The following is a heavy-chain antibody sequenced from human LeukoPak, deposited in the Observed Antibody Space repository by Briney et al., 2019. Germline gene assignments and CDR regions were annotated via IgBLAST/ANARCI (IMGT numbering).Heavy chain of an antibody. V-gene: IGHV3-11*01. CDR2: ISSSGSTI. D-gene: IGHD6-13*01. CDR3: AGAGQQLGYNWFDP. J-gene: IGHJ5*02. CDR1: GFTFSDYY. Sequence: SGGSLRLSCAASGFTFSDYYMSWIRQAPGKGLEWVSYISSSGSTIYYADSVKGRFTISRDNAKNSLYLQMNSLRAEDTAVYYCAGAGQQLGYNWFDPWGQGTLVTVSS.